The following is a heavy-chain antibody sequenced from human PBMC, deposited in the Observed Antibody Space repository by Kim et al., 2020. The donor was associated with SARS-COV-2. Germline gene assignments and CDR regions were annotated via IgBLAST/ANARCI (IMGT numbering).Heavy chain of an antibody. D-gene: IGHD2-8*02. CDR1: GFTFSSYW. V-gene: IGHV3-74*01. J-gene: IGHJ4*02. CDR3: ASWGRRVVYAGGY. CDR2: INSDGSST. Sequence: GSLRLSCAASGFTFSSYWMHWVRQAPGKGLVWVSRINSDGSSTSYADSVKGRFTISRDNAKNTLYLQMNSLRAEDTAVYYCASWGRRVVYAGGYWGQGTLVTVSS.